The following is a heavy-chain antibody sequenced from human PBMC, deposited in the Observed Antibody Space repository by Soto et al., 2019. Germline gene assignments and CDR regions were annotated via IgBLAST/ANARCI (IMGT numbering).Heavy chain of an antibody. CDR3: ARLKGCSSTSCYFFAFDI. CDR1: GGSISSYY. D-gene: IGHD2-2*01. V-gene: IGHV4-59*08. Sequence: PSETLSLTCTVSGGSISSYYWSWIRQPPGKGLEWIGYIYYSGSTNYNPSLKSRVTISVDTSKNQFSLKLSSVTAADTAVYYCARLKGCSSTSCYFFAFDIWGQGTMVTVSS. J-gene: IGHJ3*02. CDR2: IYYSGST.